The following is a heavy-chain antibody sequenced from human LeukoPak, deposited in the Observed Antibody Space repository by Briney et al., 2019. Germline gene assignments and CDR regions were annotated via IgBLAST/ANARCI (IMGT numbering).Heavy chain of an antibody. D-gene: IGHD3-10*01. CDR1: GLTVSTSY. Sequence: GVSLRLSCAASGLTVSTSYMSWVRQSPGKGLEWVSLISRGGNTFYADSVKGRFNISRDSSENTLYLHMNSLTAEDTALYFCAKYDGEGSKKGYFDNWGQGTLVTVSS. CDR3: AKYDGEGSKKGYFDN. V-gene: IGHV3-66*01. CDR2: ISRGGNT. J-gene: IGHJ4*02.